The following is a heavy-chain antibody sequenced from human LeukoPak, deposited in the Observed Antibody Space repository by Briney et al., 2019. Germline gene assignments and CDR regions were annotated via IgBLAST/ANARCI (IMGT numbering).Heavy chain of an antibody. Sequence: ASVKVSCKASGYTFSGYYMHWVRQAPGQGLEWMGWINPNSGGTNYAQKFQGRVTMTRDTSISTAYMELSRLRSDDTAVYYCARGYPLSTTAAGSYFQHWGQGTLVTVSS. D-gene: IGHD6-13*01. V-gene: IGHV1-2*02. CDR1: GYTFSGYY. CDR3: ARGYPLSTTAAGSYFQH. CDR2: INPNSGGT. J-gene: IGHJ1*01.